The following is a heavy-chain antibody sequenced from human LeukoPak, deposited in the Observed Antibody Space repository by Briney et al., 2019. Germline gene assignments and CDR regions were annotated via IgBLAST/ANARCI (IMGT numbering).Heavy chain of an antibody. J-gene: IGHJ3*02. V-gene: IGHV3-21*01. CDR2: ISSSSSYI. CDR3: ARAGTPSDAFDI. CDR1: GFTFSSYA. D-gene: IGHD1-1*01. Sequence: PGGSLRLSCAASGFTFSSYAMSWVRQAPGKGLEWVSSISSSSSYIYYADSVKGRFTISRDNAKNSLYLQMNSLRAEDTAVYYCARAGTPSDAFDIWGQGTMVTVSS.